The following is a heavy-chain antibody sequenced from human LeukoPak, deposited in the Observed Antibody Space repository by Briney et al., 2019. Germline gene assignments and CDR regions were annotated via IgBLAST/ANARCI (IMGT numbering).Heavy chain of an antibody. CDR1: GFSLSTSGVG. Sequence: SGPTLVKPTQTLTLTCTFSGFSLSTSGVGVGWIRQPPGKALEWLALIYWDDDKRYSPSLKSRLTITKDTSKNQVVLTMTNMDPVDTATYYCALTSTYYYDSSGYYRYWGQGTLVTVSS. D-gene: IGHD3-22*01. CDR3: ALTSTYYYDSSGYYRY. J-gene: IGHJ4*02. V-gene: IGHV2-5*02. CDR2: IYWDDDK.